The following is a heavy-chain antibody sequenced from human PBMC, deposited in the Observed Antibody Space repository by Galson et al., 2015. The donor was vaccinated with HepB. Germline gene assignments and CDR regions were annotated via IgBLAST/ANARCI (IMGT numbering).Heavy chain of an antibody. Sequence: SVKVSCKASGGTFSSYAISWVRQAPGQGLEWMGRIIPILGIANYAQKFQGRVTITADKSTSTAYMELSSLRSEDTAVYYCARGSRGMVRGVIKATDYAFDIWGQGTMVTVSS. J-gene: IGHJ3*02. CDR2: IIPILGIA. CDR3: ARGSRGMVRGVIKATDYAFDI. D-gene: IGHD3-10*01. V-gene: IGHV1-69*04. CDR1: GGTFSSYA.